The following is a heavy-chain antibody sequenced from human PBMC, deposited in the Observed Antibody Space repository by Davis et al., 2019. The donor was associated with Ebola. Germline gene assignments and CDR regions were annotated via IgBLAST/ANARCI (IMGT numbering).Heavy chain of an antibody. CDR3: TRTTLTYYYDSSGYYGVDAFDI. Sequence: GGSLRLSCAASGFTFSSYSMNWVRQAPGKGLEWVGFIRSKAYGGTTEYAASVKGRFTISRDDSKSIAYLQMNSLKTEDTAVYYCTRTTLTYYYDSSGYYGVDAFDIWGQGTMVTVSS. J-gene: IGHJ3*02. CDR1: GFTFSSYS. CDR2: IRSKAYGGTT. V-gene: IGHV3-49*04. D-gene: IGHD3-22*01.